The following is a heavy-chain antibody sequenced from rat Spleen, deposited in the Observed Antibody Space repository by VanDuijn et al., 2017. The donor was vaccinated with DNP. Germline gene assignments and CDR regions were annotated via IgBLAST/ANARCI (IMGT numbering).Heavy chain of an antibody. CDR2: IIYDGCRA. J-gene: IGHJ3*01. CDR1: GFSFSDYN. D-gene: IGHD5-1*01. V-gene: IGHV5S10*01. CDR3: ATQRGLGAQWFAY. Sequence: EVQLVESGGGLVQPGRSLKLSCAASGFSFSDYNMAWVRQAPKKGLEWVAAIIYDGCRANYRDSVKGRFTISRDNAKSTLYLQMDSLRSEDTATYYCATQRGLGAQWFAYWGQGTLVTVSS.